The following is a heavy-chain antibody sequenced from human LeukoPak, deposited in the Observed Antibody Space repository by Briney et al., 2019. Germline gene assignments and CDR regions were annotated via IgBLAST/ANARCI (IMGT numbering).Heavy chain of an antibody. CDR2: ISGSGGST. J-gene: IGHJ4*02. V-gene: IGHV3-23*01. CDR1: GFTFSSYA. Sequence: PGGSLRLSCAASGFTFSSYAMSWVRQAPGKGLEWVSAISGSGGSTYSADSVKGRFTISRDNSQNTLYLQLNSLRAEDTAVYYCAKPGRGYQPVDYWGQGTLVTVSS. CDR3: AKPGRGYQPVDY. D-gene: IGHD2-2*01.